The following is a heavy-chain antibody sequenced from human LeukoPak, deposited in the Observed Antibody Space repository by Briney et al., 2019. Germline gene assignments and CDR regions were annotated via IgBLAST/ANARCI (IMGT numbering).Heavy chain of an antibody. V-gene: IGHV1-2*06. CDR2: INPNSGGT. Sequence: ASVTVSCKASGYTFTHYYMHLVRQAPGQGLEWVGRINPNSGGTNYAQKFQGRVTMTRDTSISTAYMELSRLRSDDTAVYYCARVRGCSSTSCWEYMDVWGKGTTVTVSS. CDR1: GYTFTHYY. D-gene: IGHD2-2*01. CDR3: ARVRGCSSTSCWEYMDV. J-gene: IGHJ6*03.